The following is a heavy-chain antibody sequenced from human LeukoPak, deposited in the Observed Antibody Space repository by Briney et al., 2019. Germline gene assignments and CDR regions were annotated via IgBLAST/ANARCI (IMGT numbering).Heavy chain of an antibody. J-gene: IGHJ6*04. Sequence: GASVKVSCKASGYTFTSYGISWVRQAPGQGLEWMGWISAYNGNTNYAQKLQGRVTMTTDTSTSTAYMELRSLRSDDTAVYYCAIYYDFWSGYYTGMMDVWGKGTTVTVSS. V-gene: IGHV1-18*01. CDR1: GYTFTSYG. D-gene: IGHD3-3*01. CDR3: AIYYDFWSGYYTGMMDV. CDR2: ISAYNGNT.